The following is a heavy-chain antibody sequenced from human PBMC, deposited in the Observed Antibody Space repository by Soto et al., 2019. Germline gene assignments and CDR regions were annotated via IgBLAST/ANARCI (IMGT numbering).Heavy chain of an antibody. V-gene: IGHV3-23*01. CDR3: AKAYSNSCPNDWFDP. J-gene: IGHJ5*02. CDR2: ITGSGAGS. Sequence: EVQLLESGGGWLQPGGSLRLSCAASGFTFSSYAMNWVRRAPGKGLEWVSGITGSGAGSYYSDSVKGRFTISRDNSKNTLYLQMNSLRAEDTAVYYCAKAYSNSCPNDWFDPWGQGTLVTVSS. D-gene: IGHD1-26*01. CDR1: GFTFSSYA.